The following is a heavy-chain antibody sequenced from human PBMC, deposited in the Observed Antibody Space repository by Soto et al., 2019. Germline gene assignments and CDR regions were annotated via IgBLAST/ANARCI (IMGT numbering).Heavy chain of an antibody. CDR2: INPDSGRT. CDR1: GYTFTGYY. Sequence: QVQLVQSGPEVGKPGASVKVSCKASGYTFTGYYLHWVRPAPGQVLEWMGYINPDSGRTRYAPKFQGTVTMTRDTSITTAYLELSSLKYDDSAIFYCALSFSQTNIDVWGQGTTVIVSS. V-gene: IGHV1-2*02. J-gene: IGHJ6*01. D-gene: IGHD2-8*01. CDR3: ALSFSQTNIDV.